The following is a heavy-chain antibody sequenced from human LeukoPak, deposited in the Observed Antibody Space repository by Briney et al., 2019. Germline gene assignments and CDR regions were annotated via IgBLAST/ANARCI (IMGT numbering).Heavy chain of an antibody. CDR1: GFTFDDYA. CDR3: AKDLGIVVVTAAFDI. CDR2: ISWNSGSI. J-gene: IGHJ3*02. Sequence: GRSLRLSCAASGFTFDDYAMHWVRQAPGKGLEWVSGISWNSGSIGYADSVKGRFTISRDNAQNSLYLQMNSLRAEDTALYYCAKDLGIVVVTAAFDIWGQGTMVTVSS. D-gene: IGHD2-21*02. V-gene: IGHV3-9*01.